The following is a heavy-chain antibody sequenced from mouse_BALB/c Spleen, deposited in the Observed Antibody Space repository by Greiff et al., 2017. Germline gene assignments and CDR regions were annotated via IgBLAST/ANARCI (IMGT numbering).Heavy chain of an antibody. CDR1: GFTFSSYT. Sequence: DVMLVESGGGLVQPGGSLKLSCAASGFTFSSYTMSWVRQTPEKRLEWVAYISNGGGSTYSPDTVNGRFPISRDNAKNTLYLQVSSLKSEDTAMYYWAGHEGSYYGSRYWYFDVWGEGTTVTVSS. J-gene: IGHJ1*01. V-gene: IGHV5-12-2*01. D-gene: IGHD1-1*01. CDR2: ISNGGGST. CDR3: AGHEGSYYGSRYWYFDV.